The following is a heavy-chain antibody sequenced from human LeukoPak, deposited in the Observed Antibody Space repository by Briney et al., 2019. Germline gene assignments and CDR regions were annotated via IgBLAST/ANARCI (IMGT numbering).Heavy chain of an antibody. J-gene: IGHJ5*02. D-gene: IGHD3-10*01. V-gene: IGHV3-48*03. Sequence: GGSLRLSCAASGFTFSSYEMNWVRQAPGKGQEWVSYISSSGSTIYYADSVKGRFTISRDNAKNSLYLQMNSLRAEDTAVYYCASLDEDYGSGSYYKSWGQGTLVTVPS. CDR1: GFTFSSYE. CDR3: ASLDEDYGSGSYYKS. CDR2: ISSSGSTI.